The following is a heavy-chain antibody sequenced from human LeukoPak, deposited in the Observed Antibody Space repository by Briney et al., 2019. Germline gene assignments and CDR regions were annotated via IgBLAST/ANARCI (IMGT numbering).Heavy chain of an antibody. V-gene: IGHV1-18*01. Sequence: ASVKVSCKASGYTFTSYAIIWVRQAPGQGLEWMGWINTNQGNTNYAQNFQGRVIMTTDTSTSTVYLELSSLRSDDTAVYYCARDNIGFDYWGQGALVTVSS. CDR1: GYTFTSYA. CDR3: ARDNIGFDY. J-gene: IGHJ4*02. CDR2: INTNQGNT.